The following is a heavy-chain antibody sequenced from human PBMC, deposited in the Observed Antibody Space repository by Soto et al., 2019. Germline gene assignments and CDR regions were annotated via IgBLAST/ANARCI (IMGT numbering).Heavy chain of an antibody. CDR3: ARGVYPYYFDY. D-gene: IGHD3-16*02. V-gene: IGHV4-30-2*01. CDR2: IYHTGTT. Sequence: SETLSLTCAVSGGSISSGGYSWSWIRQPPGKGLEWIGFIYHTGTTYYNPSPKSRVTISVDRSKNQFSLKLSSLTAADTAVYYCARGVYPYYFDYWGQGTLVTVSS. CDR1: GGSISSGGYS. J-gene: IGHJ4*02.